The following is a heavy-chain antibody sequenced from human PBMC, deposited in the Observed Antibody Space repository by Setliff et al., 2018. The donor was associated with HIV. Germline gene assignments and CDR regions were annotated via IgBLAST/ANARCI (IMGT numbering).Heavy chain of an antibody. J-gene: IGHJ4*02. CDR2: IIPFFGAP. Sequence: SVKVSCKASGGTFSNYAISWVRQAPGQGLEWMGGIIPFFGAPNYAQNFQGRVTITADESTSTANMELSSLRPEDTAVYFCALRGYYYDSSGYYCWGQGTVVTVSS. D-gene: IGHD3-22*01. V-gene: IGHV1-69*13. CDR3: ALRGYYYDSSGYYC. CDR1: GGTFSNYA.